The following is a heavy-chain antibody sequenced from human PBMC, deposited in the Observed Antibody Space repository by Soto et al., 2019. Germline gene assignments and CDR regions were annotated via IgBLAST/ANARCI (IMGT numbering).Heavy chain of an antibody. J-gene: IGHJ4*02. Sequence: GGSLRLSCAASGFIFNNYAMTWVRQAPGKGLEWVSTVTASGGGTFYANSVRGRFTISRDNSRNTLHLQMSSLRVEDTALYYCAKALVPALTAKFGYWGQGTLVTVST. CDR3: AKALVPALTAKFGY. CDR2: VTASGGGT. D-gene: IGHD5-18*01. V-gene: IGHV3-23*01. CDR1: GFIFNNYA.